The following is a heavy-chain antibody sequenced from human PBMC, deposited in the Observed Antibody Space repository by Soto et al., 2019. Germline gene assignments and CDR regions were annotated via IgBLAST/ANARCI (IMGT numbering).Heavy chain of an antibody. CDR1: SDSSSSYK. Sequence: SETLSLTCTVSSDSSSSYKWSWIRQTPGKGLEWIGYIDNNGGISYNPSLRSRITISVDTSKNQFSLKLSSVTAADTAVYYCARDRRYCSGGSCYIGWFDPWGQGTLVTVSS. J-gene: IGHJ5*02. CDR3: ARDRRYCSGGSCYIGWFDP. V-gene: IGHV4-59*01. CDR2: IDNNGGI. D-gene: IGHD2-15*01.